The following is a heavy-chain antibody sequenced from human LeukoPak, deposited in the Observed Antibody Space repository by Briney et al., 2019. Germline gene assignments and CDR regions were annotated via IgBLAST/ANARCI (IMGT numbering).Heavy chain of an antibody. J-gene: IGHJ3*02. CDR2: IRSSSCLI. D-gene: IGHD1-20*01. V-gene: IGHV3-48*02. CDR1: GFTFSTYS. CDR3: ARDRNWAFDI. Sequence: PGGSLRLSCAVSGFTFSTYSINWVRQAPGKGLEWISYIRSSSCLISYADSVKGRFTISTDNANNSLYLQMNSLRDEDTAVYYCARDRNWAFDIWGQGTMVTVSS.